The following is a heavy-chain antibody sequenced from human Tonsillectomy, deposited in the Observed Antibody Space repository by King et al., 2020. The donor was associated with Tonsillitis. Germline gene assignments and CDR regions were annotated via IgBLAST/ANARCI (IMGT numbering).Heavy chain of an antibody. CDR1: GFTFSSYA. D-gene: IGHD3-22*01. CDR3: AKEPPGSGYYPFDF. J-gene: IGHJ4*02. CDR2: IRFDGSNK. V-gene: IGHV3-30*02. Sequence: QVQLVESGGGVVQPGGSLRLSCAASGFTFSSYAMHWVRQAPGKGLEWVAFIRFDGSNKYYADSVKGRFTISRDNSKNTLYLQMNSLRAEDTAVYYCAKEPPGSGYYPFDFWGQGTLVTVSS.